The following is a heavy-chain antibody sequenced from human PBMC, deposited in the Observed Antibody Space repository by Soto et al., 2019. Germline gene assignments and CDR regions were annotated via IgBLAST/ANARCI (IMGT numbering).Heavy chain of an antibody. CDR1: GYTFTRSG. CDR2: ISSYNGDT. CDR3: AREGVAPYYYYGMDV. D-gene: IGHD5-12*01. Sequence: QFRLGRPGVEVKKLGASVKVSCKVSGYTFTRSGISGVRRAPGKGPEWMGWISSYNGDTNYAQTFQGRVTMTTDTSTSTAYMELRSLRSDDTAVYYCAREGVAPYYYYGMDVWGQGTPVTVSS. V-gene: IGHV1-18*01. J-gene: IGHJ6*02.